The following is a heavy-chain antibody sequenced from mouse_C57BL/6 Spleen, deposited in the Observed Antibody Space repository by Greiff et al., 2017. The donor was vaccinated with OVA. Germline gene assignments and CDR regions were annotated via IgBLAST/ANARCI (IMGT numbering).Heavy chain of an antibody. CDR2: ISSGSSTI. CDR1: GFTFSDYG. V-gene: IGHV5-17*01. D-gene: IGHD1-1*01. J-gene: IGHJ4*01. Sequence: EVKLMESGGGLVKPGGSLKLSCAASGFTFSDYGMHWVRQAPEKGLEWVAYISSGSSTIYYTDTVKGRFTISRDNAKNTLFLQMTSLRSEDTAMYYCARGGSSTYYAMDYWGQGTSVTVSS. CDR3: ARGGSSTYYAMDY.